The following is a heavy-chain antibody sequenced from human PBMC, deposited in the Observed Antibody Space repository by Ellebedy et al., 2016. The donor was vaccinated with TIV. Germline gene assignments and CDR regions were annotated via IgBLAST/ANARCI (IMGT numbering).Heavy chain of an antibody. Sequence: AASVKVSCKASGDTFRDCAINWVRQAPGQRPEWMGWINPDNGDTKHSQKFQARVTITRDTFASTAYMELSSLRSEVTAVYHCARARGGCSGDGCYSDFDFWGQGTLVTVSS. V-gene: IGHV1-3*01. CDR2: INPDNGDT. CDR1: GDTFRDCA. J-gene: IGHJ4*02. D-gene: IGHD2-15*01. CDR3: ARARGGCSGDGCYSDFDF.